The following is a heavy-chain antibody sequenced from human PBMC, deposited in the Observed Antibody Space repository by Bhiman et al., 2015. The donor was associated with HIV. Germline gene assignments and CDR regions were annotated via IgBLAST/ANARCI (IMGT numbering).Heavy chain of an antibody. CDR2: VSDDGSDQ. V-gene: IGHV3-30*03. CDR3: TRELYSTGWHGLDY. Sequence: QVQLVQSGGGLVQPGRSLRLSCVASGFRFSFHGMHWVRQAPGKGLEWVAVVSDDGSDQKYVDSVKGRLTISRDNSKNTVYLQMNSLRSEDTAIYYCTRELYSTGWHGLDYWGQGTLLTVSS. D-gene: IGHD6-19*01. CDR1: GFRFSFHG. J-gene: IGHJ4*02.